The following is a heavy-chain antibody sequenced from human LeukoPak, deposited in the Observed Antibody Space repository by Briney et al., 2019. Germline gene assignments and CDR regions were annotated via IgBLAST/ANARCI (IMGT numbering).Heavy chain of an antibody. CDR1: GFTFSSYS. Sequence: GGSLRLSCAASGFTFSSYSINWVRQAPGKGLEWVSSISSSSTHIYYADSVKGRFTISRDNAKNSLYLQMDSLRAEDTAVYYCARDYCSSTSCYDYWGQGTLVTVSS. V-gene: IGHV3-21*01. J-gene: IGHJ4*02. CDR3: ARDYCSSTSCYDY. D-gene: IGHD2-2*01. CDR2: ISSSSTHI.